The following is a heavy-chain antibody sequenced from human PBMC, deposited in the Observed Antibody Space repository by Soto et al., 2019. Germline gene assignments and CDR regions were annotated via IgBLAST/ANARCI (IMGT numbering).Heavy chain of an antibody. V-gene: IGHV4-4*02. CDR1: GGSISSSNW. CDR2: IYHSGST. J-gene: IGHJ5*02. Sequence: SETLSLTCAVSGGSISSSNWWSWVRQPPGKGLEWIGEIYHSGSTNHNPSLKSRVTISVDKSKNQFSLKLSSVTAADTAVYYCARDRGGWEAAAGRFHWFDPWGQGTLVTVSS. D-gene: IGHD6-13*01. CDR3: ARDRGGWEAAAGRFHWFDP.